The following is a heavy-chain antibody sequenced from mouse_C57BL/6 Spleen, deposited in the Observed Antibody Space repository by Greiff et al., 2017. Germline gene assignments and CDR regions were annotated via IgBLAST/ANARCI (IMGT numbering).Heavy chain of an antibody. Sequence: VQLQQSGPELVKPGASVKISCKASGYTFTDYYMNWVKQSHGQSLEWIGDINPNNGGTSYNQKFKGKATLTVDKSSSTAYMELSSLTSEDSAVYYCLITTVVANWYFDVWGTGTTVTVSS. D-gene: IGHD1-1*01. CDR2: INPNNGGT. CDR1: GYTFTDYY. V-gene: IGHV1-26*01. CDR3: LITTVVANWYFDV. J-gene: IGHJ1*03.